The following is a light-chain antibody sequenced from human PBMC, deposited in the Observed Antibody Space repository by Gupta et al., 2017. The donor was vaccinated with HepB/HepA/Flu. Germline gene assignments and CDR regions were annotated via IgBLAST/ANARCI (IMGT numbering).Light chain of an antibody. J-gene: IGLJ2*01. CDR1: SSNIGSNT. V-gene: IGLV1-44*01. Sequence: GTISCSGSSSNIGSNTVNWYQQLPGTAPKLLIYINNQRPSGVPARFSGSKSGTSAYLAISGLQSEDEADDDGSSWDDSLNGIIFGGGTKVTVL. CDR3: SSWDDSLNGII. CDR2: INN.